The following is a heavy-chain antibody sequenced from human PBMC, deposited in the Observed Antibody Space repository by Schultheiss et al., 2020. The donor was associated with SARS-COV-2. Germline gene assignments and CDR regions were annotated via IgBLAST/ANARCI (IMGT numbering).Heavy chain of an antibody. D-gene: IGHD4-11*01. V-gene: IGHV4-59*01. J-gene: IGHJ6*03. CDR1: GGSFSGYY. CDR2: IYYSGST. Sequence: SQTLSLTCAVYGGSFSGYYWSWIRQPPGKGLEWIGYIYYSGSTNYNPSFKSRVTISADTSKNQLSLNLSSVTAADTAVYYCARDSDYNRGNYYYYYYMDVWGKGTTVTVSS. CDR3: ARDSDYNRGNYYYYYYMDV.